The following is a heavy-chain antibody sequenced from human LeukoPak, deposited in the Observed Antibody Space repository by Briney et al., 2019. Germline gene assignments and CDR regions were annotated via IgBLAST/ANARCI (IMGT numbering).Heavy chain of an antibody. J-gene: IGHJ4*02. CDR1: GFTLSSHS. CDR3: ARDLYDSGAYSSPIDY. Sequence: AGGSLRLSCAAYGFTLSSHSMNWVRQAPGKGLEWVSSVSSSSSYILSADSVKGRFTISRDNAKNSLYMQMNSLRAEDTAVYYCARDLYDSGAYSSPIDYWGQGTLVTVS. V-gene: IGHV3-21*01. D-gene: IGHD3-22*01. CDR2: VSSSSSYI.